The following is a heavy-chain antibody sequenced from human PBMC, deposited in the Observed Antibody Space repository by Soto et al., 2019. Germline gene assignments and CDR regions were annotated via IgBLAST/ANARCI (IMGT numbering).Heavy chain of an antibody. CDR1: GASISSRDYY. V-gene: IGHV4-39*01. J-gene: IGHJ4*02. D-gene: IGHD2-2*01. CDR2: IDYNGVT. Sequence: SETLSLTCSVSGASISSRDYYWGWIRQTPGKGLEWIGNIDYNGVTYYNPSLKSRVTDSKDTSKNQFSLKVASVTAADTAIYYCGRVMIGTSRHTDSDYWGQGTQVTVSS. CDR3: GRVMIGTSRHTDSDY.